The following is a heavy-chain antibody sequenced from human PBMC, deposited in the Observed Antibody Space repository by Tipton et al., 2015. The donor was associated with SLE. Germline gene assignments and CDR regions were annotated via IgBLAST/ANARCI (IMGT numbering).Heavy chain of an antibody. D-gene: IGHD2-21*02. CDR3: ARLGVVVTAIDY. CDR2: IYSSGST. V-gene: IGHV4-4*08. Sequence: LRLSCTVSGGSINNYYWSWIRQPPGKGLEWIGYIYSSGSTNYNPSLKSRVTISVDTSENQFSLKLSSVTAADTAVYYCARLGVVVTAIDYWGQGTLVTVSS. J-gene: IGHJ4*02. CDR1: GGSINNYY.